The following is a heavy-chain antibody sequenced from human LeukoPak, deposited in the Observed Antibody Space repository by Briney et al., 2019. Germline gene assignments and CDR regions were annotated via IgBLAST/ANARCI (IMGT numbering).Heavy chain of an antibody. CDR1: GGSISSYY. Sequence: SETLSLTCTVSGGSISSYYWSWIRQPPGKGLEWIGEINHSGSTNYNPSLKSRVIISVDTSKNQFSLKLSSVTAADTAVYYCARGYPTAPTETWGQGTLVTVSS. D-gene: IGHD6-25*01. V-gene: IGHV4-34*01. CDR3: ARGYPTAPTET. J-gene: IGHJ4*02. CDR2: INHSGST.